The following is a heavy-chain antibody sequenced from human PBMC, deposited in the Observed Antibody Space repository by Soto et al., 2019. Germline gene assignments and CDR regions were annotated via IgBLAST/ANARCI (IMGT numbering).Heavy chain of an antibody. V-gene: IGHV3-9*01. Sequence: EVDLVESGGGLAQLGRSLRHSCVASGFTFDDHGMHWVRQISGRGLEWVSGISWNSGSIGYAESVKGRFTIYRDNAKSSLYLEMNSVRQKHTALNYCVRDTSSGWHLKDHWGQGVQVSVSS. J-gene: IGHJ4*02. CDR2: ISWNSGSI. CDR1: GFTFDDHG. CDR3: VRDTSSGWHLKDH. D-gene: IGHD3-9*01.